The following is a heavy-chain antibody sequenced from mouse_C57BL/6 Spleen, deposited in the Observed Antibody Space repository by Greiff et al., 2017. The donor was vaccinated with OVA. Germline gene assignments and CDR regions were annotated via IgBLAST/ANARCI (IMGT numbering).Heavy chain of an antibody. D-gene: IGHD1-1*01. Sequence: QVQLKQSGPELVKPGASVKISCKASGYSFTSYYIHWVKQRPGQGLEWIGWIYPGSGNTKYNDKFKGKATLTADTSSSTAYMQLSSLTSEDSAVYYCARGGTTVVFPYWGQGTLVTVSA. CDR1: GYSFTSYY. CDR2: IYPGSGNT. CDR3: ARGGTTVVFPY. V-gene: IGHV1-66*01. J-gene: IGHJ3*01.